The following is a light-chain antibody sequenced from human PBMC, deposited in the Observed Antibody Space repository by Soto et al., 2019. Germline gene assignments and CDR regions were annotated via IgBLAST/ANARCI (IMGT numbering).Light chain of an antibody. J-gene: IGLJ3*02. CDR2: EVN. CDR3: CSYAGIYTWV. V-gene: IGLV2-11*01. CDR1: SSDVGYSNY. Sequence: QSALTQPASVSGSPGQSITISCTGTSSDVGYSNYVSWYQQHPGKAPKLMIYEVNNRPSGVPDRFSGSKSGNTASLTISGLQAEDEADYYCCSYAGIYTWVFGGGTKLTVL.